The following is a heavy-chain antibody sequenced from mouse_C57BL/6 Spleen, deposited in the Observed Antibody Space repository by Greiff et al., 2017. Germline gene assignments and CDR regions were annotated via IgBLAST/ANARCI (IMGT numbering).Heavy chain of an antibody. J-gene: IGHJ1*03. D-gene: IGHD1-1*01. CDR1: GYTFTSYW. CDR2: IDPSDSYT. CDR3: ARKAHYGSSPYWYFEV. V-gene: IGHV1-50*01. Sequence: QVQLQQPGAELVKPGASVKLSCKASGYTFTSYWMQWVNQRPGQGLEWIGKIDPSDSYTNYNQKFKGKATLTVDTSSSTAYMQLSSLTSEDSAFYYCARKAHYGSSPYWYFEVWGTGTTVTVSS.